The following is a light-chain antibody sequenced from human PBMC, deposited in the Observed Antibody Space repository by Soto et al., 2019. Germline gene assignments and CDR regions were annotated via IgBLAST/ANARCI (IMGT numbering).Light chain of an antibody. V-gene: IGLV1-47*01. CDR2: RNN. CDR3: AAWDDSLSGWV. J-gene: IGLJ3*02. Sequence: QSVLTQPPSASGTPGQRVTISCSGSSSNIGSNYVYWYQQLPGTAPKLLIYRNNQRPSGVPDRFSGSKSGTSASLAISGLRYEDEADYYCAAWDDSLSGWVFGGGTKVTVL. CDR1: SSNIGSNY.